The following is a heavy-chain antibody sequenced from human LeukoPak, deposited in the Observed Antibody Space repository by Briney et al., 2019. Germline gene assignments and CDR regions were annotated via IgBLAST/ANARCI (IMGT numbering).Heavy chain of an antibody. CDR1: GYTFTSYG. J-gene: IGHJ6*02. V-gene: IGHV1-18*01. Sequence: ASVKVSCKASGYTFTSYGISWVRQGPGQGLEWVGGISAYNGNTNYAQKLQGRVTMTTDTSTSTAYMELRSLRSDDTAVYYCVRYYSGWYNYYYYGMDVWGQGTTVTVSS. CDR2: ISAYNGNT. CDR3: VRYYSGWYNYYYYGMDV. D-gene: IGHD6-19*01.